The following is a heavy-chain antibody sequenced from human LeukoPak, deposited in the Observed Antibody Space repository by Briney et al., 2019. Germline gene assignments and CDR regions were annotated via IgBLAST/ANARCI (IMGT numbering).Heavy chain of an antibody. CDR3: AAKVELRSNGPYFNS. CDR1: GFTVSSNY. V-gene: IGHV3-53*01. Sequence: GGSLRLSCAPSGFTVSSNYMSWVRQAPGKGLEWVSVIYSGGDTFYADSVKGGFTISRDNSKTTLYLQMNSLRAEDTAVYYCAAKVELRSNGPYFNSWGQGTLVTVSS. D-gene: IGHD1-7*01. CDR2: IYSGGDT. J-gene: IGHJ4*02.